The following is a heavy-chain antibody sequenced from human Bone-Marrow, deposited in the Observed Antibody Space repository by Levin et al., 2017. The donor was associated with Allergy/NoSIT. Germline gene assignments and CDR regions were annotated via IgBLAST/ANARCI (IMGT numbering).Heavy chain of an antibody. CDR2: FYYSGST. J-gene: IGHJ6*03. V-gene: IGHV4-61*01. CDR1: GGSVSSGSYY. CDR3: ARLGSGSYYNFYYSMDV. Sequence: PSETLSLTCTASGGSVSSGSYYWSWLRPPPGKGLEWIVYFYYSGSTYSNPSLKSRVTSSIDTTNTQFSLKLSSVTAADTAVYYCARLGSGSYYNFYYSMDVWGKGTTVTVSS. D-gene: IGHD3-10*01.